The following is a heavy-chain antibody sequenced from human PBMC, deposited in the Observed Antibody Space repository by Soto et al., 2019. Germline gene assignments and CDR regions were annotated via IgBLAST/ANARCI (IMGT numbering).Heavy chain of an antibody. Sequence: SQTLSLTCAISGDSVSNKGATWNWVRLSPSRGLEWLGRTYYRSKWNYDYAISVKSRISINPDTSKNQSSLQLNSVTPEDTAVYYCARDPPDFNSGLDYWGQGTVVTVSS. J-gene: IGHJ4*02. CDR3: ARDPPDFNSGLDY. D-gene: IGHD1-26*01. CDR2: TYYRSKWNY. V-gene: IGHV6-1*01. CDR1: GDSVSNKGAT.